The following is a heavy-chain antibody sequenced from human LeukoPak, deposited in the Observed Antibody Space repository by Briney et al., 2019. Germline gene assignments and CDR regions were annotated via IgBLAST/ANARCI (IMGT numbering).Heavy chain of an antibody. V-gene: IGHV3-7*01. CDR2: IKQDGSEK. J-gene: IGHJ4*02. CDR1: GFTFSSYW. D-gene: IGHD5-24*01. Sequence: GGSLRLSCAASGFTFSSYWMSWVRQAPGKGLEWVANIKQDGSEKYYVGSVKGRFTISRDNAKNSLYLQMNSLRAEDTAVYYCARDRATSGGWLQFVRFDYWGQGTLVTVSS. CDR3: ARDRATSGGWLQFVRFDY.